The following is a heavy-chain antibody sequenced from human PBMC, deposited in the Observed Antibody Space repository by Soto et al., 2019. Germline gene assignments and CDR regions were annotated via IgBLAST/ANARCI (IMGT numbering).Heavy chain of an antibody. CDR2: ISGSGGST. Sequence: EVQLLESGGGLVQPGGSLRLSCAASGFTFSSYAMSWVRQAPGKGLEWVSAISGSGGSTYYADSVKGRFTISRDNSKNTLYLQMNSLRAEDMAVYYCAKDPPRYGSGTNWFDPWGQGTLVTVSS. D-gene: IGHD3-10*01. J-gene: IGHJ5*02. CDR1: GFTFSSYA. V-gene: IGHV3-23*01. CDR3: AKDPPRYGSGTNWFDP.